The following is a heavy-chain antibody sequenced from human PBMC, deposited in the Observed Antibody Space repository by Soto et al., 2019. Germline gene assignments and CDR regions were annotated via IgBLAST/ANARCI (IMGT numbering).Heavy chain of an antibody. CDR2: IDGDESAT. CDR3: VRDSHGAY. D-gene: IGHD4-17*01. V-gene: IGHV3-74*01. CDR1: GFTLSRYW. J-gene: IGHJ4*02. Sequence: EVQLVESGGGLVQPGGSLRLSCAASGFTLSRYWMQWVRQAPGKGLEWVSRIDGDESATNYADSVKGRFTISRDNAKNTLHLQMTSLRAEDTAVYYCVRDSHGAYWGQGTLVTVSS.